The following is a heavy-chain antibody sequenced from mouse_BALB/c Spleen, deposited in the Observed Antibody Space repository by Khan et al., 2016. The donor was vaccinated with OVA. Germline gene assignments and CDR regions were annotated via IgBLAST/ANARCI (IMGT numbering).Heavy chain of an antibody. CDR3: TRDRNDY. J-gene: IGHJ2*01. Sequence: QVQLQQSGAELAKPGASVKMSCKASGYTFTTYWMHWVKQRPGQGLEWIGYINPTSGYTDYNEKFKDRATLSANKSSSTAYMQLSSLTSEDAAVYYYTRDRNDYWGQRTPLTVSS. CDR1: GYTFTTYW. CDR2: INPTSGYT. V-gene: IGHV1-7*01.